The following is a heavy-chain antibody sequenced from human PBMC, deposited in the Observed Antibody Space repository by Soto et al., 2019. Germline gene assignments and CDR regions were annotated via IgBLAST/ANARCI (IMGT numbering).Heavy chain of an antibody. CDR3: ASDYHGLGSYYSLGAFAF. CDR1: GFTFSSFW. V-gene: IGHV3-7*01. Sequence: GGSLRLSCAASGFTFSSFWMTWVRQAPGKGLEWVANIKQDGGEKYFVDSVKGRFTISRDNAKNSLYLQMNSLRAEDTAVYYCASDYHGLGSYYSLGAFAFWGQGTMVTVSS. CDR2: IKQDGGEK. J-gene: IGHJ3*01. D-gene: IGHD3-10*01.